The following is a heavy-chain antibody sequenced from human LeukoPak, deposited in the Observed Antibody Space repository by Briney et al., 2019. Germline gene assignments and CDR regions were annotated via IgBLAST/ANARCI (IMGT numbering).Heavy chain of an antibody. CDR3: AKDLQGSSWFWFDP. Sequence: GGSLRLSCAASEFSVGSNYMTWVRQAPGKGLEWVSLIYSGGSTYYADSVKGRFTISRDNSKNTLYLQMNSLRAEDTAVYYCAKDLQGSSWFWFDPWGQGTLVTVSS. J-gene: IGHJ5*02. CDR1: EFSVGSNY. CDR2: IYSGGST. V-gene: IGHV3-66*01. D-gene: IGHD6-13*01.